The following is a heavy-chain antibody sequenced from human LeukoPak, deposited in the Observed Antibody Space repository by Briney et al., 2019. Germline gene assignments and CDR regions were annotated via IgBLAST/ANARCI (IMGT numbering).Heavy chain of an antibody. CDR1: VHPLSSLD. D-gene: IGHD1-26*01. CDR2: VSTYNDNA. V-gene: IGHV1-18*01. Sequence: ASVKVSCKASVHPLSSLDITWVRQAPGQGLEWMGWVSTYNDNAKYAQRFQGRVTLTIDTSTTTAYMELRSLRFDDAAVYYCANDKEWDLGGGYAFHIWGQGTMVTVSS. CDR3: ANDKEWDLGGGYAFHI. J-gene: IGHJ3*02.